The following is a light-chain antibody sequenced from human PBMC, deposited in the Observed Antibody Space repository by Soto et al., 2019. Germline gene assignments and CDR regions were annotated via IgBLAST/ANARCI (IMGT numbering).Light chain of an antibody. CDR1: SSDVGDYNY. CDR2: EVN. Sequence: QSALTQPPSASGSPGQSVTISCTGTSSDVGDYNYVSWYQQHPGKAPKLMIYEVNKRPSGVPDRFSGSKSGNTASLTVSGRQAEGESDYYCSSYAGSNNWVFGGGTKLTVL. J-gene: IGLJ3*02. CDR3: SSYAGSNNWV. V-gene: IGLV2-8*01.